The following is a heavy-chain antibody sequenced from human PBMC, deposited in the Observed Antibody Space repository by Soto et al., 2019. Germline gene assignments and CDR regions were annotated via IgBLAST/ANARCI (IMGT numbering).Heavy chain of an antibody. CDR1: GYSFTSYW. CDR2: IYPGDSDT. D-gene: IGHD2-15*01. Sequence: PGESLKISCKGSGYSFTSYWIGWVRQMPGKGLEWMGIIYPGDSDTRYSPSFQGQVTISADKSIRTAYLQCSSLKASDTAMYYCARLKRYCSGGSCYDFENDAVDIWGQETMVTV. CDR3: ARLKRYCSGGSCYDFENDAVDI. V-gene: IGHV5-51*01. J-gene: IGHJ3*02.